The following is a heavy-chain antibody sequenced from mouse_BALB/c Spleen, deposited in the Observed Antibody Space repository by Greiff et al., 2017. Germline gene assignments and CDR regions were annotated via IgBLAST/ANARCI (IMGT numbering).Heavy chain of an antibody. V-gene: IGHV3-5*02. J-gene: IGHJ2*01. Sequence: EVQLQESGPGLVKPSQTVSLTCTVTGISITTGNYRWSWIRQFPGNKLEWIGYIYYSGTITYNPSLTSRTTITRDTSKNQFFLEMNSLTAEDTATYYCARDAIVGGYFDYWGQGTTLTVSS. CDR2: IYYSGTI. CDR3: ARDAIVGGYFDY. CDR1: GISITTGNYR. D-gene: IGHD2-5*01.